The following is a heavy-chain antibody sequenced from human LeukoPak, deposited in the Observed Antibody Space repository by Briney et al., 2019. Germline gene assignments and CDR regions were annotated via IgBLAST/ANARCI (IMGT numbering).Heavy chain of an antibody. CDR2: IYYSGST. V-gene: IGHV4-59*11. CDR3: ARVAGSYSSGWCRHWFDP. J-gene: IGHJ5*02. Sequence: SETLSLTCTVSGGSISSHYWSWIRQPPGKGLEWIGYIYYSGSTNYNPSLKSRVTISVDTSKNQFSLKLSSVTAADTAVYYCARVAGSYSSGWCRHWFDPWGQGTLVTVSS. CDR1: GGSISSHY. D-gene: IGHD6-19*01.